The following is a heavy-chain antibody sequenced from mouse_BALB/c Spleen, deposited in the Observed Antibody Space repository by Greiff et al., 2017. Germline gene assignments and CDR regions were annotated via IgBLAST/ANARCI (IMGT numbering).Heavy chain of an antibody. J-gene: IGHJ3*01. CDR2: IRNKANGYTT. Sequence: EVQLVESGGGLVQPGGSLRLSCATSGFTFTDYYMSWVRQPPGKALEWLGFIRNKANGYTTEYSSSVKGRFTIPRDNSQSILYLQMNTLRAEDSSTYYCARGRDIGRYSLFAYWGQGTLVTVSA. D-gene: IGHD2-14*01. CDR1: GFTFTDYY. V-gene: IGHV7-3*02. CDR3: ARGRDIGRYSLFAY.